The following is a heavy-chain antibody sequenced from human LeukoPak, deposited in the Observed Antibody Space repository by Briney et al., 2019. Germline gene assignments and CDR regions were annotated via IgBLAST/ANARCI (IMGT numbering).Heavy chain of an antibody. V-gene: IGHV3-23*01. CDR2: IAGTGGST. Sequence: PGGSLRLSCAASGFTFNKYAMNWVRQPPGKGLEWVSSIAGTGGSTYYADSVKGRFTLSRDNSENTLYLQLNSLRAEDSGIYYCVKAFRIVGIGNPDDAFDVWGQGTVVTVS. CDR1: GFTFNKYA. J-gene: IGHJ3*01. CDR3: VKAFRIVGIGNPDDAFDV. D-gene: IGHD1-26*01.